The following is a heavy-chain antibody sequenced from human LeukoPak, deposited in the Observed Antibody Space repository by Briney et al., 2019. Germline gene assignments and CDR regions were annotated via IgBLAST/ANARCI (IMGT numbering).Heavy chain of an antibody. V-gene: IGHV4-59*01. D-gene: IGHD5-24*01. J-gene: IGHJ4*02. CDR1: GGSISSYY. Sequence: SETLSLTCTVSGGSISSYYWSWIRQPPGKGLEWIGYIYYGGSTNYNPSLKSRVTISVDTSKNQFSLKLSSVTAADTAVYYCARLTRDGYNSNFDYWGQGTLVTVSS. CDR2: IYYGGST. CDR3: ARLTRDGYNSNFDY.